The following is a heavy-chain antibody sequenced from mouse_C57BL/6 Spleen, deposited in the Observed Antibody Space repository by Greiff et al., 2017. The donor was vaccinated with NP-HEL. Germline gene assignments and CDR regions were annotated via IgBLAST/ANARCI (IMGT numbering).Heavy chain of an antibody. Sequence: VQLQQSGPELVKPRASVKIPCKASGYTFTDYNMDWVKQSHGKSLEWIGDINPNNGGTIYNQKFKGKATLTVDKSSSTAYMELRSLTSEDTAVYYCARGGPYYYGSSFAYWGQGTLVTVSA. D-gene: IGHD1-1*01. V-gene: IGHV1-18*01. J-gene: IGHJ3*01. CDR1: GYTFTDYN. CDR2: INPNNGGT. CDR3: ARGGPYYYGSSFAY.